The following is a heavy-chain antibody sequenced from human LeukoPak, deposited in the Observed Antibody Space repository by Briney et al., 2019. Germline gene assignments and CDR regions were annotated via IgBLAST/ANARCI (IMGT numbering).Heavy chain of an antibody. J-gene: IGHJ4*02. D-gene: IGHD1-26*01. V-gene: IGHV3-30*02. CDR2: IQNVGSNK. CDR3: AIFPPPQPPQVGATDY. Sequence: GGSLRLSCAASGFTFKSYGMHWVRQAPGKGLEWVAFIQNVGSNKYYADSVKGRFTIFRDNSKNTLYLQMSSLRVEDTAVYYCAIFPPPQPPQVGATDYWGQGTLVTVSS. CDR1: GFTFKSYG.